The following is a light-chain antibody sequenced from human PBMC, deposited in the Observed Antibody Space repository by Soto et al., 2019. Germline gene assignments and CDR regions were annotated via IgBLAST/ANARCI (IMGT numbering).Light chain of an antibody. CDR1: ESISRR. J-gene: IGKJ1*01. V-gene: IGKV1-5*01. CDR2: DAS. Sequence: DTQMTQSPSTLSASVGDRVTITCRASESISRRLAWYQQKPGKAPKLLIYDASTLESGVPSRFSGSGSGTEFTLTFSSLQPDDFATFYCQQYTDASWTFGLGTKVEI. CDR3: QQYTDASWT.